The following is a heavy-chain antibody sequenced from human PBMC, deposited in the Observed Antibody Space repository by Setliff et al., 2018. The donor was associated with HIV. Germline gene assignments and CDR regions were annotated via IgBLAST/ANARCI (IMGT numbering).Heavy chain of an antibody. CDR1: GYSISSGYH. Sequence: KPSETLSLTCAVSGYSISSGYHWGWIRQPPGKGLEWIGNIYHHGTTYYYPSLKGRVTISLDTSNNQFSLNLNSVTAADTAAYYCARGGPTVAFGLDVWGQGTTVTVSS. D-gene: IGHD4-17*01. CDR3: ARGGPTVAFGLDV. CDR2: IYHHGTT. J-gene: IGHJ6*02. V-gene: IGHV4-38-2*01.